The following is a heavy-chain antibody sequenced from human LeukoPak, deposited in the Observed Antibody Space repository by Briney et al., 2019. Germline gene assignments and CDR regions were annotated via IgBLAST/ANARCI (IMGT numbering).Heavy chain of an antibody. CDR1: GGSISSYY. CDR3: ASHPGVLGGDYQPDY. Sequence: SETLSLTCTVSGGSISSYYWSWIRQPPGKGLEWIGYIYYSGSTNYNPSLKSRVTISVDTSKNQFSLKLSSVTAADTAVYYCASHPGVLGGDYQPDYWGQGTLVTVSS. D-gene: IGHD4-17*01. CDR2: IYYSGST. J-gene: IGHJ4*02. V-gene: IGHV4-59*08.